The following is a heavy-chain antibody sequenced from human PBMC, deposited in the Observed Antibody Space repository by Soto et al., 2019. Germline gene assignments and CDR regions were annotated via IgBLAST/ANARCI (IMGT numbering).Heavy chain of an antibody. V-gene: IGHV3-23*01. CDR1: GFTFSSYA. CDR3: AKDPNIVVPAAIWPYVDY. Sequence: GGSLRLSCAASGFTFSSYAMSWVRQAPGKGLEWVSAISGSGGSTYYADSVKGRFTISRDNSKNTLYLQMNSLRTEDTAVYYCAKDPNIVVPAAIWPYVDYWGQGTLVTVSS. CDR2: ISGSGGST. J-gene: IGHJ4*02. D-gene: IGHD2-2*02.